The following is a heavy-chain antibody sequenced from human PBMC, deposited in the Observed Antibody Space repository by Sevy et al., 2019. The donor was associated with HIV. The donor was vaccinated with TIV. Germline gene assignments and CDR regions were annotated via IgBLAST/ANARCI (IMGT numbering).Heavy chain of an antibody. Sequence: GGSLRLSCAASGFTFSSYAMHWVRQAPGKGLEWVAVISYDGSNKYYADSVKGRFTISRDNSKNTLYLQMNSLRAEDTAVYYCASLSGITLFGVVWARQYYHYMDVWGKGTTVTVSS. CDR1: GFTFSSYA. V-gene: IGHV3-30-3*01. D-gene: IGHD3-3*01. CDR3: ASLSGITLFGVVWARQYYHYMDV. J-gene: IGHJ6*03. CDR2: ISYDGSNK.